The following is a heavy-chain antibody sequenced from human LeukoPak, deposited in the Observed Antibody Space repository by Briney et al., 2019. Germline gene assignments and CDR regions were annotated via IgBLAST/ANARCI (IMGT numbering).Heavy chain of an antibody. CDR1: GFTFSSYG. D-gene: IGHD3-9*01. J-gene: IGHJ4*02. CDR2: IWYDGSNK. Sequence: GGSLRLSCAASGFTFSSYGMHWVRQAPGKGLEWVAVIWYDGSNKYYADSVKGRFTISRDNSKNTLYLQMNSLRAEDTAVYYCARVDWLTDYFDYWGQGTLVTVSS. CDR3: ARVDWLTDYFDY. V-gene: IGHV3-33*01.